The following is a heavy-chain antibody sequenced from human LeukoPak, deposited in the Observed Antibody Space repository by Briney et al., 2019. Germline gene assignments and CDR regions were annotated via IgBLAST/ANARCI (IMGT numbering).Heavy chain of an antibody. CDR2: ISSSGSYI. Sequence: TGGSLRLSCAASGFTFSTYSMNWVRQAPGKGLEWVSSISSSGSYIYYADSVKGRFTISRDNARNSLFLQMNSLRAGDTAVYYCARVSNPWSQGILVTVSS. V-gene: IGHV3-21*04. J-gene: IGHJ5*02. CDR1: GFTFSTYS. CDR3: ARVSNP.